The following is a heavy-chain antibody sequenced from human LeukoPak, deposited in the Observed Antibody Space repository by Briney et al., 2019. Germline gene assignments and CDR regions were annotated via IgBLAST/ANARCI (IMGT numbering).Heavy chain of an antibody. D-gene: IGHD2-2*01. Sequence: GGSLRLSCSASGFSFSTDGMSLVRQAPGKGLEWVSGILGLGGASRTYYADSVKGRFTISRDNSKNTLYLQMNSLRAEDTAVYYCAHGTMYQLDYWGQGTLVTVSS. V-gene: IGHV3-23*01. CDR3: AHGTMYQLDY. CDR2: ILGLGGASRT. J-gene: IGHJ4*02. CDR1: GFSFSTDG.